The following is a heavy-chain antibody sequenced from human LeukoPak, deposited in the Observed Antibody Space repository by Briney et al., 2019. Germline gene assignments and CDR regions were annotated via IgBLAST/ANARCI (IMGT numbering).Heavy chain of an antibody. CDR1: GYTFTTYS. Sequence: GASVKVSCKASGYTFTTYSIHWVRQAPGQGLEWLGIIYPSGGSTAYAQKFQGRVTMTRDTSTSTVYMELSSLRSEDTAVYYCTRPLDYDSSGPDAFDIWGQGTMVTVSS. V-gene: IGHV1-46*03. D-gene: IGHD3-22*01. CDR3: TRPLDYDSSGPDAFDI. J-gene: IGHJ3*02. CDR2: IYPSGGST.